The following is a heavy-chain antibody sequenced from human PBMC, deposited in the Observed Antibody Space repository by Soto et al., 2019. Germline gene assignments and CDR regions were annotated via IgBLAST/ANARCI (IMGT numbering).Heavy chain of an antibody. CDR1: GLTFDDYT. CDR2: ISWDGGST. V-gene: IGHV3-43*01. Sequence: GGSLRLSCAASGLTFDDYTMHWVRPAPEKRLERVSLISWDGGSTYYADSVKGRFTISRNNSKNSLYLQMNSLRTEDSALYYCAKDISGGEYIYGYGTFHIWGHGTMVTVSS. CDR3: AKDISGGEYIYGYGTFHI. J-gene: IGHJ3*02. D-gene: IGHD5-18*01.